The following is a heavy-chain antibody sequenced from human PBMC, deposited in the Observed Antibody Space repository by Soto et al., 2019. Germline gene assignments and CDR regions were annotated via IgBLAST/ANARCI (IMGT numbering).Heavy chain of an antibody. D-gene: IGHD3-10*01. V-gene: IGHV1-18*01. J-gene: IGHJ4*02. CDR2: VSAYNGNT. CDR1: GYTFTSYG. Sequence: QVQLVQSGAEVKKPGASVKVSCKASGYTFTSYGISWVRKAPGQGLEWMGWVSAYNGNTNYAQKLQGRVTITTDTDTSTAYMELRSLRSEDTAVYFWSCVVDGFGGTNDCWGQGALVTVCS. CDR3: SCVVDGFGGTNDC.